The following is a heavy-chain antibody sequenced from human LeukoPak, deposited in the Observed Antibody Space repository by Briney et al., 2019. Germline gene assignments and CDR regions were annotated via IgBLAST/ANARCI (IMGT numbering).Heavy chain of an antibody. CDR3: AKDIINYGSGVDY. CDR1: GFTFDDYA. J-gene: IGHJ4*02. Sequence: PGGSLRLSCAASGFTFDDYAMHWVRQAPGKGLEWVSGISWNSGSIGYADSVKGRFTISRDNAKNSLYLQMNSLRAEDTALYYCAKDIINYGSGVDYWGQGTLVTVSS. D-gene: IGHD3-10*01. CDR2: ISWNSGSI. V-gene: IGHV3-9*01.